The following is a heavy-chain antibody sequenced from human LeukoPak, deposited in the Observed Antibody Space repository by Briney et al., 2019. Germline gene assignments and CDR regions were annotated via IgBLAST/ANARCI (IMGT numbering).Heavy chain of an antibody. Sequence: KTSETLSLTCAVYGGSFSGYYWSWICQPPGKGLEWIGEINHSGSTNYNPSLKSRVTISVDTSKNQFSLKLSSVTAADTAVYYCAREGPSPFDYWGQGTLVTVSS. V-gene: IGHV4-34*01. CDR1: GGSFSGYY. CDR3: AREGPSPFDY. J-gene: IGHJ4*02. CDR2: INHSGST.